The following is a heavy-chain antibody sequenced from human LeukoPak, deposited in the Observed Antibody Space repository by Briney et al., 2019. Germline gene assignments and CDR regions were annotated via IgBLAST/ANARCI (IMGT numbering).Heavy chain of an antibody. Sequence: PSETLSLTCTVSGGSISSYYWSWIRQPPGKGLEWIGYIYYSGSTNYNPSLKSRVTISVDTSKNQFSLKLSSVTAADTAVYYCARDAKGDLPAFDIWGQGTMVTVSS. V-gene: IGHV4-59*01. CDR2: IYYSGST. CDR3: ARDAKGDLPAFDI. CDR1: GGSISSYY. J-gene: IGHJ3*02.